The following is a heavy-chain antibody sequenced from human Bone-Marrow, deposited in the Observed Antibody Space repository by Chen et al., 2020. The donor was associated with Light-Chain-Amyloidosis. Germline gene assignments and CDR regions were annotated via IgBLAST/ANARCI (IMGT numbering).Heavy chain of an antibody. CDR2: IYPDDSDA. Sequence: EVQLEQAGPEGKKPGESLKISCKGRGYTFPNYWIGWVRQMPGKGLEWMGVIYPDDSDARYSPSFEGQVTISADKSITTAYLQWRSLKASDTAMYYCARRRDGYNFDYWGQGTLVTVSS. D-gene: IGHD5-12*01. CDR1: GYTFPNYW. V-gene: IGHV5-51*01. J-gene: IGHJ4*02. CDR3: ARRRDGYNFDY.